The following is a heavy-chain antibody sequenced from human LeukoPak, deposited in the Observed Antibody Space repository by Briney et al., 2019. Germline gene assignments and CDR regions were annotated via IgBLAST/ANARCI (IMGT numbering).Heavy chain of an antibody. Sequence: GGSLRLSCAASGFTFSSYWMSWVRQAPGKGLEWVANIKQDGSEKYYVDSVKGRFTISRDNAKNSLYLQMNSLRAEDTAVYCCARAESSGPWFGELPIDYWGQGTLVTVSS. J-gene: IGHJ4*02. D-gene: IGHD3-10*01. CDR2: IKQDGSEK. CDR1: GFTFSSYW. CDR3: ARAESSGPWFGELPIDY. V-gene: IGHV3-7*03.